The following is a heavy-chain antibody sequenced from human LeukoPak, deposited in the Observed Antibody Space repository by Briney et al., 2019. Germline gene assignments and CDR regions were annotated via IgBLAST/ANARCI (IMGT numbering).Heavy chain of an antibody. Sequence: ASVKVSCKVSGYTLTELSMHWVRQAPGKGLEWMGGFDPEDGETIYAQKFQGRVTITADESTSTAYMELSSLRSEDTAVYYCARGGYCSGGSCYSNWFDPWGQGTLVTVSS. CDR3: ARGGYCSGGSCYSNWFDP. D-gene: IGHD2-15*01. CDR1: GYTLTELS. J-gene: IGHJ5*02. V-gene: IGHV1-24*01. CDR2: FDPEDGET.